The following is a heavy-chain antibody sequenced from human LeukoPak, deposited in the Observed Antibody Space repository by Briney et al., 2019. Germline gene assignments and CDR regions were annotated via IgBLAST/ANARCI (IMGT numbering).Heavy chain of an antibody. D-gene: IGHD3-3*01. CDR1: GYTFTSYG. J-gene: IGHJ6*02. CDR3: ARDDDFWSGYPRYYYYGMDV. CDR2: ISAYNGNT. Sequence: ASVKVSCKASGYTFTSYGISWVRQAPGQGLEWMGRISAYNGNTNYAQKLQGRVTMTTDTSTSTAYMELRSLRSDDTAVYYCARDDDFWSGYPRYYYYGMDVWGQGTTVTVSS. V-gene: IGHV1-18*01.